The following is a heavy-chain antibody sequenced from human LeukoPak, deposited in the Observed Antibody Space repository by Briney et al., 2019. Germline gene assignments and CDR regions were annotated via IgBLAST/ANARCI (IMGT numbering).Heavy chain of an antibody. CDR2: IYPGDSDT. D-gene: IGHD3-22*01. V-gene: IGHV5-51*01. Sequence: GESLKISCKASGYSFTNYWIGWVRQMPGEGLEWMGTIYPGDSDTRYSPSFQGQVTISADKSINSAYLQWSSLKASDTAMYYCARRHDNTGYFVYWGQGTLVTVSS. CDR3: ARRHDNTGYFVY. CDR1: GYSFTNYW. J-gene: IGHJ4*02.